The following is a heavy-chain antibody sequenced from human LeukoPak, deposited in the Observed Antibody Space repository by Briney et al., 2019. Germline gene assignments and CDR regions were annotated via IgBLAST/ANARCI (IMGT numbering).Heavy chain of an antibody. J-gene: IGHJ4*02. CDR2: IYYSGST. V-gene: IGHV4-39*01. CDR3: ARHIPVGQWLGYFDY. CDR1: GGSISSSSYY. Sequence: PSDTLSLTCTISGGSISSSSYYWGWIRQPPGKGLEWIGSIYYSGSTYYNPSLKSRVTISVDTSKNQFSLKLSSVTAADTAVYYCARHIPVGQWLGYFDYWGQGTLVTVSS. D-gene: IGHD6-19*01.